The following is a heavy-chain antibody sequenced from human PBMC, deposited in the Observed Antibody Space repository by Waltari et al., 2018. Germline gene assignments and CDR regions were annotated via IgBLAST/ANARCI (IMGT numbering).Heavy chain of an antibody. CDR2: IYPGDSDT. J-gene: IGHJ3*02. CDR1: GYSFTSYW. CDR3: ARRHIYYYDSSGYDI. D-gene: IGHD3-22*01. V-gene: IGHV5-51*01. Sequence: EVQLVQSGAEVKTPGESLKISCKGSGYSFTSYWIGLVRQMPGKGLEWMGIIYPGDSDTRYSPSFQGQVTISADKSISTAYLQWSSLKASDTAMYYCARRHIYYYDSSGYDIWGQGTMVTVSS.